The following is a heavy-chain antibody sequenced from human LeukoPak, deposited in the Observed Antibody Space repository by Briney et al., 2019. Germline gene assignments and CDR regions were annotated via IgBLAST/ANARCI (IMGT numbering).Heavy chain of an antibody. J-gene: IGHJ5*02. CDR3: ARGPRRACSSGCPNWFDP. V-gene: IGHV3-7*03. CDR2: MNIDGSEK. Sequence: GGSLRLSCAASGFTFSNYWMGWVRQAPGKRPEWVANMNIDGSEKYYVDSVKGRFTISRDNAKNSLYLQMNSLRAEDTAVYYCARGPRRACSSGCPNWFDPWGQGTLVTVSS. CDR1: GFTFSNYW. D-gene: IGHD6-19*01.